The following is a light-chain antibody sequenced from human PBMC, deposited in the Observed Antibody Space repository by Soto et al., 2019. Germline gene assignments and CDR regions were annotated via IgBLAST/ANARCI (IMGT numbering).Light chain of an antibody. Sequence: EIVLTQSPGTLSVSPGERATLSCRASQSVGRNYLSWYKQKPGQAPRLLIYGASSRANGIPDTFSGSGSGTDFTLTISRLEREDFAVYYCQQYASAALTFGGGTKVEIK. CDR1: QSVGRNY. CDR2: GAS. V-gene: IGKV3-20*01. J-gene: IGKJ4*01. CDR3: QQYASAALT.